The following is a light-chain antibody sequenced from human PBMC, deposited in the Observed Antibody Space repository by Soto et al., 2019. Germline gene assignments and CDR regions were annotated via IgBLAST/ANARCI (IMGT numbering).Light chain of an antibody. CDR2: EGS. Sequence: QSALTQPASVSGSTGQSITISCTGTSSDVGSYNLVSWYQQHPGKAPKLMIYEGSKRPSGVSNRCSGSKSGNTASLTISGLQAEDEADYYCCSYAGSSTYVFGTGTKLTVL. CDR1: SSDVGSYNL. V-gene: IGLV2-23*01. CDR3: CSYAGSSTYV. J-gene: IGLJ1*01.